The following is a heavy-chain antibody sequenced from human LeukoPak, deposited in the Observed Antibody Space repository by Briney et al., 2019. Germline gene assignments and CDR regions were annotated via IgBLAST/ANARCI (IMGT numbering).Heavy chain of an antibody. CDR1: GYTFTGYY. V-gene: IGHV1-2*02. J-gene: IGHJ4*02. CDR3: ARDRGSSWYVDY. Sequence: ASVKVSCKASGYTFTGYYMHWVRQAPGQGLEWMGWINPNSGGTNCAQKFQGRVTMTRDTSISTAYMELSRLRSDDTAVYYCARDRGSSWYVDYWGQGTLVTVSS. D-gene: IGHD6-13*01. CDR2: INPNSGGT.